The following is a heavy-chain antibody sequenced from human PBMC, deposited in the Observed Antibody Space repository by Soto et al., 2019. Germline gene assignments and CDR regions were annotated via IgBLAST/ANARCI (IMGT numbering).Heavy chain of an antibody. J-gene: IGHJ3*02. D-gene: IGHD3-22*01. CDR2: TYYRSKWYN. CDR1: GDRVSRNSAA. V-gene: IGHV6-1*01. Sequence: SQTLSLTCASSGDRVSRNSAASNWIRQSPSRGLEWLGRTYYRSKWYNDYGVTVKGRITINPVTSKNQFSLQLNSVTPEDTAAYYCARGRVNAFDIWGQGTMVTVSS. CDR3: ARGRVNAFDI.